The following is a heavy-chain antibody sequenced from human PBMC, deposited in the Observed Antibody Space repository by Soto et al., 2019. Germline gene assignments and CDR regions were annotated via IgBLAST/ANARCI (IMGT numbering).Heavy chain of an antibody. CDR1: GGSFGGYY. J-gene: IGHJ4*02. D-gene: IGHD3-3*01. CDR2: INHSGST. V-gene: IGHV4-34*01. Sequence: SETLSLTCAVYGGSFGGYYWSWIRQPPGKGLEWIGEINHSGSTNYNPSLKSRVTISVDTSKTQVSLKVYSVPAADTAVYYCATADGFGVVTPFFEYWGQGMLVPVSS. CDR3: ATADGFGVVTPFFEY.